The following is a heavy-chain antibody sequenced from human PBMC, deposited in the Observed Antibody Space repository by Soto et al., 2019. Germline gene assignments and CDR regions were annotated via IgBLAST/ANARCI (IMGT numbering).Heavy chain of an antibody. CDR1: GFTFTTHG. Sequence: GGSLRLSCVGSGFTFTTHGSHWVRQAPGKGLEWVALIWFDENNKNYADSVKGRFTISRDNSQNTLYLQINSLRVEDTAVYYCARDFKKGSYLDFWGQGTLVTVSS. CDR2: IWFDENNK. J-gene: IGHJ4*02. V-gene: IGHV3-33*01. CDR3: ARDFKKGSYLDF. D-gene: IGHD3-10*01.